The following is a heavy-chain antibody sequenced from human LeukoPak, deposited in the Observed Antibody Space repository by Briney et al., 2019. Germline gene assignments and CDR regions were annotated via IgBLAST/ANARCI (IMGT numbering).Heavy chain of an antibody. CDR1: GGSFSGYY. CDR2: INHSGST. V-gene: IGHV4-34*01. Sequence: SETLSLTCAVYGGSFSGYYWSWIRQPPGKGLEWIGEINHSGSTNYNPSLKSRVTISVDTSQNQFSLKLSSVLAADTAVYYCAGRKRGRDGPNGSFYYFDYWGQGTLVTVSS. CDR3: AGRKRGRDGPNGSFYYFDY. J-gene: IGHJ4*02. D-gene: IGHD5-24*01.